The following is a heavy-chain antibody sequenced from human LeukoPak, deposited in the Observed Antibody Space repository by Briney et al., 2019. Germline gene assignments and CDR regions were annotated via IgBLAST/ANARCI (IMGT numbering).Heavy chain of an antibody. J-gene: IGHJ4*02. CDR2: IRYDGSNK. V-gene: IGHV3-30*02. Sequence: PGGSLRLSCAASGFTFSSYGMRWVRQAPGKGLEWVAFIRYDGSNKYYADSVKGRFTISRDNSKNTLYLQMNSLRAEDTAVYYCAKDYGDYDYFDYWGQGTLVTVSS. CDR1: GFTFSSYG. CDR3: AKDYGDYDYFDY. D-gene: IGHD4-17*01.